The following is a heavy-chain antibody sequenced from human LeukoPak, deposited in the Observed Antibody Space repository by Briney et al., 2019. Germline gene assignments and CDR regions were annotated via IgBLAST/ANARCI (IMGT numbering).Heavy chain of an antibody. D-gene: IGHD5-24*01. CDR2: ISYDGSTS. CDR1: GFTFSAYG. CDR3: AKSREGVPTRCLDS. V-gene: IGHV3-30*18. J-gene: IGHJ4*02. Sequence: PGGSLGLSCAASGFTFSAYGMNWVRQAPGKGLEWVAIISYDGSTSYYADSVRGRFTISRDTSTNTLYLQMDSLRAEDTAVYYCAKSREGVPTRCLDSWGQGTLVTVSS.